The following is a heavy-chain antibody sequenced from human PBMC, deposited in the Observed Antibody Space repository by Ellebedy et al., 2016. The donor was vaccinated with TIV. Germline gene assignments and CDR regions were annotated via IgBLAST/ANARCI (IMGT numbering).Heavy chain of an antibody. Sequence: AALVKVSCKVSGYTLTELSMHWVRQAPGTGLEWMGGFDPEDGETIYAQKFQGRVTMSEDTSTDTAYMELSSLRSDDTAVYYCATALRGYSYGWGCLDYWGQGTLVTVPS. CDR3: ATALRGYSYGWGCLDY. J-gene: IGHJ4*02. D-gene: IGHD5-18*01. CDR1: GYTLTELS. CDR2: FDPEDGET. V-gene: IGHV1-24*01.